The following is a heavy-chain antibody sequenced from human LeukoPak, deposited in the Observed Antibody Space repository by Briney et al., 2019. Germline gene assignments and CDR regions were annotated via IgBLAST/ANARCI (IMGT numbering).Heavy chain of an antibody. Sequence: GGPLRLSCAASGFTFSSYSMNWVRQAPGKGLEWVSYISRSSSTIYYADSVKGRFTISRDNAKNSLYLQMNSLRAEDTAVYYCARDGSGYEAFDIWGQGTMVTVSS. CDR3: ARDGSGYEAFDI. CDR2: ISRSSSTI. V-gene: IGHV3-48*01. CDR1: GFTFSSYS. J-gene: IGHJ3*02. D-gene: IGHD3-3*01.